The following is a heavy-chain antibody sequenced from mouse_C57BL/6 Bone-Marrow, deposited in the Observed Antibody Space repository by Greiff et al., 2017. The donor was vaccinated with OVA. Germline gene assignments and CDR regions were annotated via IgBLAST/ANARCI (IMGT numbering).Heavy chain of an antibody. CDR1: GYTFTSYW. CDR2: IYPSDSET. CDR3: ARDWDVRFAY. V-gene: IGHV1-61*01. D-gene: IGHD4-1*01. J-gene: IGHJ3*01. Sequence: VQLQQPGAELVRPGSSVKLSCKASGYTFTSYWMDWVKQRPGQGLEWIGNIYPSDSETHYNQKFKDKATLTVDKSSSTAYMQLSSLTSEDSAVYYCARDWDVRFAYWGQGTLVTVSA.